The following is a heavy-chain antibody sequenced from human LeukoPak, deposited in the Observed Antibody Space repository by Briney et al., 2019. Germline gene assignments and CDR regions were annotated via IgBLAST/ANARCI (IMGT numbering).Heavy chain of an antibody. CDR1: GGFISSYY. V-gene: IGHV4-59*12. Sequence: SETLSLTCTVSGGFISSYYWTWIRQPPGKGLEWIGNIYYSGSTYYNPSLKSRVTISVDRSKNQFSLKLSSVTAADTAVYYCARAKKGGTVYFDYWGQGTLVTVSS. D-gene: IGHD2-15*01. CDR3: ARAKKGGTVYFDY. CDR2: IYYSGST. J-gene: IGHJ4*02.